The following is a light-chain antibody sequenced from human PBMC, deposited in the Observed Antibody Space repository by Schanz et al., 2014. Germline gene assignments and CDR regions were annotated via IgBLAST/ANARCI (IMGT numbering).Light chain of an antibody. Sequence: EIVLTQSPGTLSLSPGERATLSCRASQSVGSRSLAWYQQKPGQPPRLLIYGASSRATGIPDRFSGSGSGTDFTLTISRLEPEDFAVYYCQQRSNWPLTFGGGTKVEI. CDR2: GAS. CDR1: QSVGSRS. V-gene: IGKV3D-20*02. J-gene: IGKJ4*01. CDR3: QQRSNWPLT.